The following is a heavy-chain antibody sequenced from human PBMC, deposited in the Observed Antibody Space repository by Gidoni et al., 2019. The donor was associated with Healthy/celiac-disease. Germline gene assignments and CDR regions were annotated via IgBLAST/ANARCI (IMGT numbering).Heavy chain of an antibody. D-gene: IGHD3-10*01. V-gene: IGHV4-34*01. Sequence: QVQLQQWGAGLLKPSETLSLTCAVYGGSVSGYYWSWIRQPTWKGLEWIGEINHSGSTNYNPSLKSRVTISVDTSKNQFSLKLSSVTAADTAVYYCARNGRTPRVYYYYGMDVWGQGTTVTVSS. CDR2: INHSGST. J-gene: IGHJ6*02. CDR3: ARNGRTPRVYYYYGMDV. CDR1: GGSVSGYY.